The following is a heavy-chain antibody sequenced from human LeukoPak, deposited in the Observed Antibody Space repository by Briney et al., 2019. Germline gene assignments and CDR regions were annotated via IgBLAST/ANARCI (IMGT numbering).Heavy chain of an antibody. CDR2: INPNSGGT. CDR3: AREVLTITDTYYGMDV. Sequence: ASVKVSCKASGYTFTGYYMHWVRQAPGQGLEWMGWINPNSGGTNYAQKFQGRVTMTRDTSISTAYMELSRLRSDDTAVYYCAREVLTITDTYYGMDVWGQGTTVTVSS. V-gene: IGHV1-2*02. D-gene: IGHD5-12*01. J-gene: IGHJ6*02. CDR1: GYTFTGYY.